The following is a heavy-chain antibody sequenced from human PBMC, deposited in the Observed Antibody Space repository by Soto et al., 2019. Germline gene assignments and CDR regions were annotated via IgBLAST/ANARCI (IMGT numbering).Heavy chain of an antibody. CDR3: ARGNYYDSSGYYPPYDS. Sequence: SLPRNVSGGSIGRKYWGLIRQPPGEGLEWIGYIYYNGATNYNPSLKSRVTISVDTSNNHFSLKLSSVTAADAAVYYCARGNYYDSSGYYPPYDSWGQGTLVTVSS. D-gene: IGHD3-22*01. V-gene: IGHV4-59*12. CDR2: IYYNGAT. J-gene: IGHJ4*02. CDR1: GGSIGRKY.